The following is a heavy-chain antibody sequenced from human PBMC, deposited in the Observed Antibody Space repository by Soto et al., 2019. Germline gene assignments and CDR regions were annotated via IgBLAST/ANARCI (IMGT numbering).Heavy chain of an antibody. CDR1: GFSLNTRGVG. D-gene: IGHD3-9*01. Sequence: QITLKESGPTLVKPTQTLTLTCTFSGFSLNTRGVGVGWIRQPPGKALEWLAFIHWNDDKRYSPSLKSRLTITKDTSKNQVVLRMTNMDPVDTATYYCTHIADTGYLAAWGQGALVTVSS. CDR3: THIADTGYLAA. CDR2: IHWNDDK. V-gene: IGHV2-5*01. J-gene: IGHJ5*02.